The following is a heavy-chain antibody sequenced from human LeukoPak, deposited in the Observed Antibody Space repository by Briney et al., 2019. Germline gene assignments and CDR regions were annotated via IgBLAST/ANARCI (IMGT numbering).Heavy chain of an antibody. Sequence: ASVKVSCKVSGYTLTDLSMHWVRQAPGKGLEWMGRFDPEDGETIYAQKFQGRVTMTEDTSTDTAYMELSSLRSEDTAVYYCAGRYSGSYPFDYWGQGTLVTVSS. CDR3: AGRYSGSYPFDY. CDR1: GYTLTDLS. CDR2: FDPEDGET. D-gene: IGHD1-26*01. V-gene: IGHV1-24*01. J-gene: IGHJ4*02.